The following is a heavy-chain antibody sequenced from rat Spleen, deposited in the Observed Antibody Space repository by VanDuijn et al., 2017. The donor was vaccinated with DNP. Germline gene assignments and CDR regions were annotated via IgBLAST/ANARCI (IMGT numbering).Heavy chain of an antibody. J-gene: IGHJ2*01. D-gene: IGHD1-11*01. CDR3: AKAGGYSPWYFDY. CDR1: GFTFSNYY. CDR2: ISYDGGVS. V-gene: IGHV5S11*01. Sequence: EVQLVESGGGSVQPGRSLKLSCAASGFTFSNYYMAWVRQAPTKGLEWVAYISYDGGVSNYGDPVKGRFTISRDNAKSTLYLQMDSLRSEETATYYCAKAGGYSPWYFDYWGQGVMVTVSS.